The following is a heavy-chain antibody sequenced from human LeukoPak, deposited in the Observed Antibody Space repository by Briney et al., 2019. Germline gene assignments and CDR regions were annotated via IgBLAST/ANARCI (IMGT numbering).Heavy chain of an antibody. J-gene: IGHJ4*02. D-gene: IGHD3-10*01. CDR2: IYYRGST. Sequence: PSETLSLTCTVSVGSLCIGGYYWSWIRQHPGKGLEWNGYIYYRGSTYYHPSRKGQVPLSEDTSKNQCFLKLSSVAAADTALYYCAGRGIWGVSLDYWGQGTLVTVSS. V-gene: IGHV4-31*01. CDR1: VGSLCIGGYY. CDR3: AGRGIWGVSLDY.